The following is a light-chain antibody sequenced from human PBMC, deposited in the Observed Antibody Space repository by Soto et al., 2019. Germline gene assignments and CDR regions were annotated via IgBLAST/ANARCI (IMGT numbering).Light chain of an antibody. V-gene: IGKV3-15*01. J-gene: IGKJ1*01. CDR3: HQYNNWPRT. CDR2: GAS. Sequence: EIVMTQSPATLSVSPGKRASLSCRASQSVSRNLAWYQQKPGQAPRLLIYGASTRATGIPARFSGSGSGTEFTLTISSLQSEDFAVYYCHQYNNWPRTFGQGTKVEIK. CDR1: QSVSRN.